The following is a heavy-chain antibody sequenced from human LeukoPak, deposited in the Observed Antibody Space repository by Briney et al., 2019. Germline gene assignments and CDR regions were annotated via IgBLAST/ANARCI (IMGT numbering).Heavy chain of an antibody. J-gene: IGHJ2*01. Sequence: GGSLRLSCAASGFTFDDYAMHWVRQAPGKGLEWVSGISWNSGSIGYADSVKGRFTISRDSAKNSLYLQMNSLRAEDTALYYCAKGASSGIEYWYFDLWGRGTLVTVSS. CDR2: ISWNSGSI. CDR1: GFTFDDYA. D-gene: IGHD6-19*01. V-gene: IGHV3-9*01. CDR3: AKGASSGIEYWYFDL.